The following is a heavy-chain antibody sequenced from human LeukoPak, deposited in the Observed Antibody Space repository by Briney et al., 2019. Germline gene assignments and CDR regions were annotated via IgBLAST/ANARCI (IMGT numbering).Heavy chain of an antibody. V-gene: IGHV1-46*01. CDR3: ARDPRDYSGNSDYWYFDL. J-gene: IGHJ2*01. CDR1: GYTFTSYY. CDR2: INPSGGST. Sequence: ASVKVPCKASGYTFTSYYMHWVRQAPGQGLEWMGIINPSGGSTSYAQKFQGRVTMTRDMSTSTVYMELSSLRSEDTAVYYCARDPRDYSGNSDYWYFDLWGRGTLVTVSS. D-gene: IGHD4-23*01.